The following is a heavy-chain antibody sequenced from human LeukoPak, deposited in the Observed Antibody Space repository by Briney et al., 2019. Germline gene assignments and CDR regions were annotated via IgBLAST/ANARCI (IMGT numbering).Heavy chain of an antibody. J-gene: IGHJ4*02. V-gene: IGHV5-51*01. CDR3: ARRTDYYDSSGYYASGNYIDY. Sequence: GESLKISCKGFGYKFTEYWIGWVRQMPGKGLEWMGIIYPGDSDTRYSPSFQGQVTISADKSISTAYLQWSSLKASDTAMYYCARRTDYYDSSGYYASGNYIDYWGQGTLVTVSS. CDR2: IYPGDSDT. CDR1: GYKFTEYW. D-gene: IGHD3-22*01.